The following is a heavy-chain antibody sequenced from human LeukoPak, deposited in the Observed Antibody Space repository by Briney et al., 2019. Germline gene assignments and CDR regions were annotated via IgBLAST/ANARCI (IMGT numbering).Heavy chain of an antibody. J-gene: IGHJ4*02. D-gene: IGHD6-13*01. V-gene: IGHV1-46*01. CDR1: GYTFTSYY. CDR2: INPSGVST. CDR3: ARAQQLIPPTFDY. Sequence: ASVKVSCKASGYTFTSYYMHWVRQAPGQGLEWRGIINPSGVSTSYAQKFQGRVTMTRDMSTSTAYMELSRLRSDDTAVYYCARAQQLIPPTFDYWGQGTLVTVSS.